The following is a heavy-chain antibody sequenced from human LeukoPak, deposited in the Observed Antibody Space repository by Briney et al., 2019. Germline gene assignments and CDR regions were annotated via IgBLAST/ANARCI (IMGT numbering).Heavy chain of an antibody. CDR1: GDSVSSTHW. V-gene: IGHV4-4*02. D-gene: IGHD6-19*01. Sequence: GTLSLTCTVSGDSVSSTHWWSWVRQPPGKGLEWIGEIYRSGSTNNNPSLKSRVTVSVDQSKNQFSLKLTSVTAADTAVYYCARRQWGAVGFDYWGQGTLVTVSS. J-gene: IGHJ4*02. CDR2: IYRSGST. CDR3: ARRQWGAVGFDY.